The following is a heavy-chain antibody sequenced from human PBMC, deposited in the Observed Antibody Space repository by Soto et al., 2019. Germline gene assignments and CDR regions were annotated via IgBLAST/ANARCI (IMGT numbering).Heavy chain of an antibody. CDR2: ISYDGSNK. CDR3: AKGYQKEYSSYKEFFDY. D-gene: IGHD6-6*01. Sequence: GGSLRLSCAASGFTFSSYGMHWVRQAPGKGLEWVAVISYDGSNKYYADSVKGRFTISRDNSKNTLYLQMNSLRAEDTAVYYCAKGYQKEYSSYKEFFDYWGQGTLVTVSS. CDR1: GFTFSSYG. J-gene: IGHJ4*02. V-gene: IGHV3-30*18.